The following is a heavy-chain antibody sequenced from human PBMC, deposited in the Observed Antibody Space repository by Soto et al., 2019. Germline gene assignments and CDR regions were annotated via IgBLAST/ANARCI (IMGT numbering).Heavy chain of an antibody. CDR3: AIDQRVRGVIDY. V-gene: IGHV3-30-3*01. D-gene: IGHD3-10*01. CDR2: LSYDGSNK. J-gene: IGHJ4*01. Sequence: QVQLVESGGGVVQPGRSLRLSCAASGFTFSRYAMHWVRQAPGKGLEWVAVLSYDGSNKYYADSVKGRFTISRDNSKNTMYLQMNNLRAEDTAVYYCAIDQRVRGVIDYWGQGTLVTVSS. CDR1: GFTFSRYA.